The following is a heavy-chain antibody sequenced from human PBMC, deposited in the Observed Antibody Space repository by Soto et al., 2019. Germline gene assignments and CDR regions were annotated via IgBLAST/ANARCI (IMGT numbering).Heavy chain of an antibody. CDR2: ISGSGEGT. CDR1: EFTSNTYS. Sequence: GGSLRLSCAASEFTSNTYSMSWVRQTPGKGLEWVAGISGSGEGTYYADSVKGRFTISRDNSKNTLYLQMNSLRAEDTAVYYCSPRQVGDYDWASYRNDAFDIWSQGTMVTVSS. V-gene: IGHV3-23*01. CDR3: SPRQVGDYDWASYRNDAFDI. J-gene: IGHJ3*02. D-gene: IGHD3-16*02.